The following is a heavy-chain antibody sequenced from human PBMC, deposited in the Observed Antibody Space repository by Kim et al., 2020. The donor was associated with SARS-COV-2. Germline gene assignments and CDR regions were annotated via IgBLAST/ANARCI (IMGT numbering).Heavy chain of an antibody. D-gene: IGHD6-6*01. CDR1: GFIFSNYW. V-gene: IGHV3-7*01. Sequence: GGSLRLSCAASGFIFSNYWMSWVRQVPGKGLEWVANIKQDGSEIDFVDSEKGRFTISRDNAKDSVHLQMNSLRAEDTAVYYCARIGYRSSSFDYWGQGTLVTVSS. CDR3: ARIGYRSSSFDY. CDR2: IKQDGSEI. J-gene: IGHJ4*02.